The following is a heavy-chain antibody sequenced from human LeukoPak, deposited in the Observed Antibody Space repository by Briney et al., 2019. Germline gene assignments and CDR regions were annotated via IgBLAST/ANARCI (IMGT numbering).Heavy chain of an antibody. D-gene: IGHD7-27*01. V-gene: IGHV3-30*02. J-gene: IGHJ2*01. CDR1: GLTFSNYG. CDR3: AKDRVTGDIRYFDL. CDR2: IRYDGSNK. Sequence: GGSLRLSCAASGLTFSNYGMHWVRQAQGKGLEWVAFIRYDGSNKYYADSVKGRFTISRDNSKNTLYLQMNSLRPEDTAVYYCAKDRVTGDIRYFDLWGRGTLVTVSS.